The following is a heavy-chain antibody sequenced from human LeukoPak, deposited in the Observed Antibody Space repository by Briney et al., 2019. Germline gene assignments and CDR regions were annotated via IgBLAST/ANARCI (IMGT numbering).Heavy chain of an antibody. CDR1: GFTVSSNY. CDR2: IYSGGST. J-gene: IGHJ4*02. CDR3: ARGGGSGWYGRGYYFDY. Sequence: PGGSLRLSCAASGFTVSSNYMSWVRQAPGKGLEWVSVIYSGGSTYYADSVKGRFTISRDNSKNTLYLQMNSLRAEDTAVYYCARGGGSGWYGRGYYFDYWGQGTLATVSS. V-gene: IGHV3-53*01. D-gene: IGHD6-19*01.